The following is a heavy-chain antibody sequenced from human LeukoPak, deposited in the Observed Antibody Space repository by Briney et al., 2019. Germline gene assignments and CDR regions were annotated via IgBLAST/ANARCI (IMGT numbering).Heavy chain of an antibody. Sequence: QVQLVESGGGVVQPGRSLRLSCAASGFTFSSYAMHWVRQAPGKGLEWVAVISYDGSNKYYADSVKGRFTISRDNSKNTLYLQMNSLRAEDTAVYYCASLDYGGNSGVFGSAYNWFDPWGQGTLVTVSS. J-gene: IGHJ5*02. CDR2: ISYDGSNK. CDR1: GFTFSSYA. D-gene: IGHD4-23*01. CDR3: ASLDYGGNSGVFGSAYNWFDP. V-gene: IGHV3-30*04.